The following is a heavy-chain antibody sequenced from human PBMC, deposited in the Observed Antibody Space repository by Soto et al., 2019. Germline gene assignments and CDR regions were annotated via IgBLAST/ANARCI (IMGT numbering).Heavy chain of an antibody. Sequence: QVQLVQSGAEVQNPVSSLKGSCNASGYRFTDYGIHWVRQVPGQTLEWMGWIVADNGDTKYSQKFQDRVHVNRDTSATTAYMELSSLRYEDTAVYYCARGSNPFHSWGQGTPVTVSS. J-gene: IGHJ4*02. CDR3: ARGSNPFHS. D-gene: IGHD4-4*01. CDR1: GYRFTDYG. CDR2: IVADNGDT. V-gene: IGHV1-3*01.